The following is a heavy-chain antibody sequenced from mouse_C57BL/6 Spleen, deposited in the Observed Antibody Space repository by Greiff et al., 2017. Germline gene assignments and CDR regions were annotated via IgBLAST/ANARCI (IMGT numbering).Heavy chain of an antibody. CDR2: IRLKSDNYAT. D-gene: IGHD2-5*01. CDR3: TGSYSNYVRFAY. V-gene: IGHV6-3*01. Sequence: EVKLVESGGGLVQPGGSMKLSCVASGFTFSNYWMNWVRQSPEKGLEWVAQIRLKSDNYATHYAESVKGRFTISRDDSKSSVYLQMNNLRAEDTGIYYCTGSYSNYVRFAYWGQGTLVTVSA. J-gene: IGHJ3*01. CDR1: GFTFSNYW.